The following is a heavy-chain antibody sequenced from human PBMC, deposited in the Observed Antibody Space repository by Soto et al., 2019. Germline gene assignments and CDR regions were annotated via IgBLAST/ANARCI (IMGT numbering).Heavy chain of an antibody. D-gene: IGHD5-18*01. CDR3: ARDVSGYSYDYGMDV. J-gene: IGHJ6*02. Sequence: EVQLVESGGGPVKPGGSLRLSCAASGFIISSYSVNWVRQAPGKGLEWVSSITSSSSYTHYADSVKGRFTISRDNAKNSLYLQMNSLRAEDTAVYYCARDVSGYSYDYGMDVCRLGTTVTVSS. CDR1: GFIISSYS. CDR2: ITSSSSYT. V-gene: IGHV3-21*01.